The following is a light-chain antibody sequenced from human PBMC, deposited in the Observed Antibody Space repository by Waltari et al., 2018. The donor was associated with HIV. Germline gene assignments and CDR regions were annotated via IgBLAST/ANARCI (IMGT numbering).Light chain of an antibody. J-gene: IGLJ3*02. Sequence: QSALTQPASVSGSPGQSITISCTGTSSDVGGYNYVPWYQQHPGKAPKLMIYDVSNRPSGVSNRFSGSKSGNTASLTISGLQAEDEADYYCSSYTSGSRVFGGGTKLTVL. CDR1: SSDVGGYNY. CDR2: DVS. V-gene: IGLV2-14*03. CDR3: SSYTSGSRV.